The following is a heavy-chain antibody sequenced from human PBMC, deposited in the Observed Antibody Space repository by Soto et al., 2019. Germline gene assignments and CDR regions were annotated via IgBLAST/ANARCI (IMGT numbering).Heavy chain of an antibody. CDR2: IYDTGISGYTPST. V-gene: IGHV4-59*01. J-gene: IGHJ6*02. Sequence: WIRRPPGKGLEWIAYIYDTGISGYTPSTSYNPSLKSRGTMSLDSAKSQFSLKLPSVSAGDTAVYDCARGEDAFFYYGLDVWGQGITVTVS. CDR3: ARGEDAFFYYGLDV.